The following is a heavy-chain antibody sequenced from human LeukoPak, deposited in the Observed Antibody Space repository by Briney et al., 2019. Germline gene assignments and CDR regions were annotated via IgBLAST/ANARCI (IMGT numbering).Heavy chain of an antibody. CDR3: ARAPWSGFPGRAGASDI. CDR2: IKQDGSEK. D-gene: IGHD3-3*01. Sequence: GGSLRLSCAASGFSFRRYPMSWVRQAPGKGLEWVAHIKQDGSEKYYVDSVKGRFTFSRDNVKNSLYLQMNSLRAEDTAVYYCARAPWSGFPGRAGASDIWGQGTMVTVSS. J-gene: IGHJ3*02. CDR1: GFSFRRYP. V-gene: IGHV3-7*01.